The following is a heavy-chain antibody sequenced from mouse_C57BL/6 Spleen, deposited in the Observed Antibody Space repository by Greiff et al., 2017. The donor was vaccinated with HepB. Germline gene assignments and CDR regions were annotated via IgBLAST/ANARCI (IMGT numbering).Heavy chain of an antibody. CDR2: IRSKSNNYAT. CDR1: GFSFNTYA. CDR3: VRHPPLYAMDY. D-gene: IGHD6-1*01. V-gene: IGHV10-1*01. Sequence: DVHLVESGGGLVQPKGSLKLSCAASGFSFNTYAMNWVRQAPGKGLEWVARIRSKSNNYATYYADSVKDRFTISRDDSESMLYLQMNNLKTEDTAMYYCVRHPPLYAMDYWGQGTSVTVSS. J-gene: IGHJ4*01.